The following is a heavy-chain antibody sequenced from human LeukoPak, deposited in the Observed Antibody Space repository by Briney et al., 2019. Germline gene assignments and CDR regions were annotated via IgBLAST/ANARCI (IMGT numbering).Heavy chain of an antibody. CDR2: IRYDGSYK. CDR1: GFTFSSYG. V-gene: IGHV3-30*02. CDR3: AKDRGGNFDSNPRRFYYYMDV. D-gene: IGHD3-9*01. J-gene: IGHJ6*03. Sequence: GGSLRLSCAASGFTFSSYGMHWVRQAPGKGLEWVAFIRYDGSYKNSAESVQGRFTISRDNSRNTLYLQTSRLRAEDTAVYYCAKDRGGNFDSNPRRFYYYMDVWGKGTTVTVSS.